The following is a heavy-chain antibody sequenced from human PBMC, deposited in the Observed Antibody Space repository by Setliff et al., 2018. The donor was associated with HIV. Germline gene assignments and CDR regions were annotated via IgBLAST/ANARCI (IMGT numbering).Heavy chain of an antibody. V-gene: IGHV3-30*03. D-gene: IGHD3-10*01. J-gene: IGHJ4*02. CDR1: GFTFRSYA. CDR2: ISYDGTNE. Sequence: GGSLRLSCAASGFTFRSYAMHWVRQAPGKGLEWVAVISYDGTNEYYADSVKGRFTISRDNYKNTVFLQMNSLRVDDSALYYCTRPYYYASGSYDSWGQGTLVTVSS. CDR3: TRPYYYASGSYDS.